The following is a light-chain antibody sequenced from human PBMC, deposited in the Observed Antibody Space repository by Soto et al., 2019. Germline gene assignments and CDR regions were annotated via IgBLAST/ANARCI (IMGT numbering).Light chain of an antibody. CDR2: EAS. CDR1: ENVNGH. CDR3: QHYNSYSEA. V-gene: IGKV1-5*03. J-gene: IGKJ1*01. Sequence: IQMTQAPNTLSASVGDSVSVTCRASENVNGHLAWYQQKPGKAPKLLIYEASILKSGVPSRFSGSGSGTEFTLTISSLQPDDFATYYCQHYNSYSEAFGQGTKVDIK.